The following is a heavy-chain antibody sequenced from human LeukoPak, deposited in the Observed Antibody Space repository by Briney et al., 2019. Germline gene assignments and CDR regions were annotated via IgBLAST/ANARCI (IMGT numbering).Heavy chain of an antibody. CDR3: ARDFMYSITCAGC. CDR2: ITNGGGDT. CDR1: GFSFNNFA. D-gene: IGHD6-13*01. Sequence: PGGSLRLSCAASGFSFNNFAMTWVRQSPGKGLEWVSTITNGGGDTKHADSVKGRFTISRDNSKNTLYLQMNSLRVEDTAVYYCARDFMYSITCAGCWGQGTLVTVSS. V-gene: IGHV3-23*01. J-gene: IGHJ4*02.